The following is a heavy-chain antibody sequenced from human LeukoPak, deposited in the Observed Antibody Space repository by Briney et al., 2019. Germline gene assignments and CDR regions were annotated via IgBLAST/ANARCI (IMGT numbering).Heavy chain of an antibody. D-gene: IGHD3-10*01. Sequence: PSETLSLTCTVSNYSISSGDYWGWIRQPPGKGLEWIGNIYHSGSSYYNPSLKSRVTISVDTSKNQFSLNLNSVTAADTAVYFCARFNSGGFDNWGRGSLVTVSS. J-gene: IGHJ4*02. V-gene: IGHV4-38-2*02. CDR1: NYSISSGDY. CDR2: IYHSGSS. CDR3: ARFNSGGFDN.